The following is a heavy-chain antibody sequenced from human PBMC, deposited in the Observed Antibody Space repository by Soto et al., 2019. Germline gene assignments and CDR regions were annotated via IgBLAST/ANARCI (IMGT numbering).Heavy chain of an antibody. CDR2: INHSGST. J-gene: IGHJ6*02. V-gene: IGHV4-34*01. CDR1: GGSFSGYY. CDR3: ASEASHPNYYYGMDV. Sequence: PSETLSLTCAVYGGSFSGYYWSWIRQPPGKGLEWIGEINHSGSTNYNPSLKSRVTISVDTSKYQFSLKLSSVTAADTAVYYCASEASHPNYYYGMDVWGQGTTVTAP.